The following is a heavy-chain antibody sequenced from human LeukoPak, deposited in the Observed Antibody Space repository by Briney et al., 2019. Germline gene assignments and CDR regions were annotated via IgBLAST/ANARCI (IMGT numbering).Heavy chain of an antibody. CDR2: VYYSGRT. J-gene: IGHJ4*02. D-gene: IGHD2-15*01. CDR3: ARQGSAYYFDF. CDR1: GYSISSSYY. V-gene: IGHV4-38-2*02. Sequence: SETLSLTCTVSGYSISSSYYWGWIRQPPGKELQWIASVYYSGRTNYSPSLKSRVTISVDTSEKQFSLQLNSVTAADTAVYYCARQGSAYYFDFWGQGLLVTVSS.